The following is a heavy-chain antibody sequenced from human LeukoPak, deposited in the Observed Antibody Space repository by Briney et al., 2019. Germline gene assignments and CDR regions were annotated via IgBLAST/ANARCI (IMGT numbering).Heavy chain of an antibody. J-gene: IGHJ5*02. Sequence: ASVKVSCKASGYTFTRYGISWVRQAPGQGLEWMGWISAYNGNTNYAQKLQGRVTMTTDTSTSTAYMELRSLRSDDTAVYYCARVESERIAVLIWFDPWGQGTLVTVSS. V-gene: IGHV1-18*01. CDR1: GYTFTRYG. CDR3: ARVESERIAVLIWFDP. CDR2: ISAYNGNT. D-gene: IGHD6-19*01.